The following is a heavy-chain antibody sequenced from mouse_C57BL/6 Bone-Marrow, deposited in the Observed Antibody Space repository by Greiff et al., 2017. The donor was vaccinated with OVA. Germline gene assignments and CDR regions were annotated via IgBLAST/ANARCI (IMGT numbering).Heavy chain of an antibody. J-gene: IGHJ2*01. D-gene: IGHD1-2*01. CDR1: GYTFTSYG. CDR2: IYPRSGHT. CDR3: ARGRLLAYFDY. Sequence: VQLQPSGAELARPGASVKLSCKASGYTFTSYGISWVKQRTGQGLAWIGEIYPRSGHTYYNAKFKGQATLTADKSSSPAYMELRSLTSEDSAVYICARGRLLAYFDYWGQGITLTVSS. V-gene: IGHV1-81*01.